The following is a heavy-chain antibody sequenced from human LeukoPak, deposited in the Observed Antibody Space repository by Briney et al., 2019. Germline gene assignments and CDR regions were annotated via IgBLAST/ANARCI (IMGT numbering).Heavy chain of an antibody. D-gene: IGHD2-15*01. V-gene: IGHV1-18*01. CDR2: ISAYNGNT. CDR3: ARGPYCSGGTCYSQYFDY. CDR1: GYTFTSYG. J-gene: IGHJ4*02. Sequence: ASVKVSCTASGYTFTSYGISWVRQAPGQGLEWMGWISAYNGNTNYAQKLQGRVTMTTDTSTSTAYMELRSLRSDDTAVYYCARGPYCSGGTCYSQYFDYWGQGTLVTASS.